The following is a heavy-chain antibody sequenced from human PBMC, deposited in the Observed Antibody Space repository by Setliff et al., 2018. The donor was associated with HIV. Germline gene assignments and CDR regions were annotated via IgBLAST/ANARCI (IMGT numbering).Heavy chain of an antibody. CDR2: IYYSGTT. Sequence: KTSETLSLTCNVSGGSISSHYWSWIRQPPGKGLEWIGYIYYSGTTYYNPSLKSRVTISVDTSKNQFSLKLSPVTAADTAVYYCARGLSSTASPYFYYYYMDVWGKGTTVTVSS. V-gene: IGHV4-59*04. CDR1: GGSISSHY. D-gene: IGHD2-2*01. J-gene: IGHJ6*03. CDR3: ARGLSSTASPYFYYYYMDV.